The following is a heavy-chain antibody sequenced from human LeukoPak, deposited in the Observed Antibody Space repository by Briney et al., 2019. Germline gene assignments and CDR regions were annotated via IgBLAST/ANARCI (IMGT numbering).Heavy chain of an antibody. D-gene: IGHD5-18*01. V-gene: IGHV1-18*01. CDR3: ARVPVDTAMVGWYYYGMDV. CDR1: GHTFTSYG. Sequence: ASVKVSCKASGHTFTSYGISWVRQAPGQGLEWMGWISAYNGNTNYAQKLQGRVTMTTDTSTSTAYMELRSLRSDDTAVYYCARVPVDTAMVGWYYYGMDVWGQGTTVTVSS. CDR2: ISAYNGNT. J-gene: IGHJ6*02.